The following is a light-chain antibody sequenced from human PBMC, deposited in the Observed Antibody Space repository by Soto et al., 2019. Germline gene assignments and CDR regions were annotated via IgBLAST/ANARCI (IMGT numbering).Light chain of an antibody. CDR3: QQRSNWHPYT. V-gene: IGKV3-11*01. J-gene: IGKJ2*01. CDR2: DAS. Sequence: EIVLTQSPATLSLSPGERATLSCRASQSVSSYLAWYQQKPGQAPRLLIYDASNRATGIPARFSGSSSGTNVPLTISSLEPEDFAVYYCQQRSNWHPYTFGQGTKLEIK. CDR1: QSVSSY.